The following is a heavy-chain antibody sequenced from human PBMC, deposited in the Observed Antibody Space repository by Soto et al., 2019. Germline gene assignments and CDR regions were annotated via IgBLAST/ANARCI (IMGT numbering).Heavy chain of an antibody. J-gene: IGHJ4*02. V-gene: IGHV4-30-4*01. CDR3: AHGTNGGYTYFDL. CDR2: IYFSGST. CDR1: GGSISSGNFY. Sequence: VQLQESGPGLVRPSETLSLTCTVSGGSISSGNFYWSWIRQPPGKGLEWNGYIYFSGSTSYSPSLKSQLTLSLNTTTHQSSLKLTSVAAADTAVYYCAHGTNGGYTYFDLGGQGALVTVSS. D-gene: IGHD6-13*01.